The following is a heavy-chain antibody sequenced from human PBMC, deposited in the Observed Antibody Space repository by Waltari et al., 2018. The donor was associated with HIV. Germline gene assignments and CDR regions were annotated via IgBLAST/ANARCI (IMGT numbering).Heavy chain of an antibody. J-gene: IGHJ4*02. CDR1: GYSFSRGYY. Sequence: QVQLQESGPGLVKPSESLSLICAVSGYSFSRGYYWGWFRQPPGKGLKWIGTMYHGGTAYYKAPLKSRVTISPDTAKNRFSLRLTSVTAAVTAVYFCARIRSAWFRNFDYWGQGILVSVSS. D-gene: IGHD6-19*01. V-gene: IGHV4-38-2*01. CDR2: MYHGGTA. CDR3: ARIRSAWFRNFDY.